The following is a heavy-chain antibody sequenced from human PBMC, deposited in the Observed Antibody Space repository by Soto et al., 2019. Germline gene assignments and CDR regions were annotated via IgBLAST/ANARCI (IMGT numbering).Heavy chain of an antibody. CDR2: ISYDGSNK. CDR1: GFTFSSYG. CDR3: AKERSITIFGVAPPYYYGMDV. D-gene: IGHD3-3*01. V-gene: IGHV3-30*18. J-gene: IGHJ6*02. Sequence: GGSLRLSCAASGFTFSSYGMHWVRQAPGKGLEWVAVISYDGSNKYYADSVKGRFTISRDNSKNTLYLQMNSLRAEGTAVYYCAKERSITIFGVAPPYYYGMDVWGQGTTVTVSS.